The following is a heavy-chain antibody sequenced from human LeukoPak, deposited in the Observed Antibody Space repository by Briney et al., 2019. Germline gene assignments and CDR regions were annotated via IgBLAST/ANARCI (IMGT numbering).Heavy chain of an antibody. Sequence: PSETLSLTCAVSGYSITSGYYWAWIRQPPGKGLEWIGSVYHSGSTNYNPSLKSRVTISVDKSKNQFSLKLSSVTAADTAVYYCAREDRRILDYWGQGTLVTVSS. CDR1: GYSITSGYY. CDR2: VYHSGST. V-gene: IGHV4-38-2*02. D-gene: IGHD2-15*01. CDR3: AREDRRILDY. J-gene: IGHJ4*02.